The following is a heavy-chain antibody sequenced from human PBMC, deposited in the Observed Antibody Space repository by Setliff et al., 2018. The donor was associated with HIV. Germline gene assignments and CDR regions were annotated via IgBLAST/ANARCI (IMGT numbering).Heavy chain of an antibody. J-gene: IGHJ1*01. V-gene: IGHV1-69*10. Sequence: SVKVSCKASGGTFSSYAISWVRQAPGQGLEWMGGIIPILGIANYAQKFQGRVTITADESTSTAYMELSSLRSEDTAVYYCARTPRSITMVRGSGYFQHWGQGTLVTVSS. CDR2: IIPILGIA. CDR3: ARTPRSITMVRGSGYFQH. D-gene: IGHD3-10*01. CDR1: GGTFSSYA.